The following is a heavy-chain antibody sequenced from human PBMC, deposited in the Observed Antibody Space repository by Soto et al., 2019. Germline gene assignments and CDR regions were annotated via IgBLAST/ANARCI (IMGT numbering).Heavy chain of an antibody. Sequence: GGSLRLSCAASGFTFDDYAMHWVRQAPGKGLEWVSGISWNSGSIGYADSVKGRFTISRDNAKNSLYLQMNSLRAEDTALYYCAKGTFGGVIDVNWFDPWGQGTLVTVSS. CDR1: GFTFDDYA. CDR2: ISWNSGSI. V-gene: IGHV3-9*01. D-gene: IGHD3-16*02. CDR3: AKGTFGGVIDVNWFDP. J-gene: IGHJ5*02.